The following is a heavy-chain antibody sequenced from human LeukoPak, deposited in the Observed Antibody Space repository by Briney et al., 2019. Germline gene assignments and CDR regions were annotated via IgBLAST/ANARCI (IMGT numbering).Heavy chain of an antibody. CDR3: AKQTYYYDSSGYYYLDY. J-gene: IGHJ4*02. D-gene: IGHD3-22*01. CDR2: ISGSGGST. Sequence: GGSLRLSCAASGFTFSSYAMSRVRQAPGKGLEWVSAISGSGGSTYYADSVKGRFTISRDNSKNTLYLQMNSLRAEDTAVYYCAKQTYYYDSSGYYYLDYWGQGTLVTVSS. V-gene: IGHV3-23*01. CDR1: GFTFSSYA.